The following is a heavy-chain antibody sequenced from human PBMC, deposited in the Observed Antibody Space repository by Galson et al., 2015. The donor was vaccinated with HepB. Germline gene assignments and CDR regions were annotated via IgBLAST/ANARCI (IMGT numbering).Heavy chain of an antibody. D-gene: IGHD3-10*01. V-gene: IGHV3-48*02. Sequence: SLRLSCAASGFTFSSYTMNWVRQAPGKGLESVSYISSTGTTMYYADSAKGRFTISRDNAQNSLSLQMNSLRDEDPAVYYCARVYSGSGSSSAYWYFDLWGRGALVTVSS. CDR2: ISSTGTTM. CDR1: GFTFSSYT. J-gene: IGHJ2*01. CDR3: ARVYSGSGSSSAYWYFDL.